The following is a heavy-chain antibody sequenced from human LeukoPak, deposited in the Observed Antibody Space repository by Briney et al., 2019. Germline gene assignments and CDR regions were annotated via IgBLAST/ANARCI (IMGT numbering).Heavy chain of an antibody. J-gene: IGHJ4*02. D-gene: IGHD3-22*01. Sequence: NPSQTLSLTCTVSGGSISSGSYYWSWIRQPAGKGLEWIGRIYTSGSTNYNPSLKSRVTISVDTSKNQFSLKLSSVTAADTAVYYCARMYDRSGYYYPFDYWGQGTLVTVSS. V-gene: IGHV4-61*02. CDR2: IYTSGST. CDR1: GGSISSGSYY. CDR3: ARMYDRSGYYYPFDY.